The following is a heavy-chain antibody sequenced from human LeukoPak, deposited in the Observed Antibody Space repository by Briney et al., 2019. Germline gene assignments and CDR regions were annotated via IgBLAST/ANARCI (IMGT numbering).Heavy chain of an antibody. CDR3: ARVYHYYESSGYYYYFDY. D-gene: IGHD3-22*01. V-gene: IGHV3-7*05. J-gene: IGHJ4*02. CDR2: IKQDGSEE. CDR1: GFTFSRYW. Sequence: GGSLRLSCAASGFTFSRYWMRWVRQAPGKGLEWVANIKQDGSEENYVDSVKGRFTISRDKAKNSLYLQMNSLRAEDTAVYYCARVYHYYESSGYYYYFDYWGQGTLVTVSS.